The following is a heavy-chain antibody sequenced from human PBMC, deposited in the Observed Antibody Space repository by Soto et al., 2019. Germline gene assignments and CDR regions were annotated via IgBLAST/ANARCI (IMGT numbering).Heavy chain of an antibody. J-gene: IGHJ6*02. CDR1: GDTFTTYY. D-gene: IGHD1-1*01. CDR2: IDPSSGSA. CDR3: ARGNDLPYSYYGLDV. Sequence: QVQLVQSGAEVKKPGASVKVSCKASGDTFTTYYIHWVRQAPGQGLEWMGIIDPSSGSAGYAQRLQVSVTMTRDTPTSTFHMELSSLRSEDTAVYYCARGNDLPYSYYGLDVWGQGTTVTVSS. V-gene: IGHV1-46*03.